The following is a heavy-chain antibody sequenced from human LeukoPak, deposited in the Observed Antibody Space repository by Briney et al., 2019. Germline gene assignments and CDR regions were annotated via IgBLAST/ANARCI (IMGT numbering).Heavy chain of an antibody. Sequence: PGGSLRLSCAASGFTFSSYWMSWVRQAPGKGLEWVSYISSSSSTIYYADSVKGRFTISRDNAKNSLYLQMNSLRAEDTAVYYCATLAVAGRYWGQGTLVTVSS. V-gene: IGHV3-48*04. CDR3: ATLAVAGRY. D-gene: IGHD6-19*01. CDR2: ISSSSSTI. J-gene: IGHJ4*02. CDR1: GFTFSSYW.